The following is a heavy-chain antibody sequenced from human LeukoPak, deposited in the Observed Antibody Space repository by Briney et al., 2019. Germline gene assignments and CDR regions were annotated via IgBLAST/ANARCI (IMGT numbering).Heavy chain of an antibody. Sequence: ASVKVSCKASGYTFTSYYMHWVRQAPGQGLEWMGWINPNSGGTNYAQKFQGRVTMTRDTSISTAYMELSRLRSDDTAVYYCARKYCSGGSCHRLDYWYFDLWGRGTLVTVSS. CDR2: INPNSGGT. CDR1: GYTFTSYY. J-gene: IGHJ2*01. D-gene: IGHD2-15*01. V-gene: IGHV1-2*02. CDR3: ARKYCSGGSCHRLDYWYFDL.